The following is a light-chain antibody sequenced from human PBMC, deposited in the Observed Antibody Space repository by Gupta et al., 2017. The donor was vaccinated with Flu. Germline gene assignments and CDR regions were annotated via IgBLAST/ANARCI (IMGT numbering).Light chain of an antibody. J-gene: IGLJ2*01. V-gene: IGLV3-19*01. CDR1: SPRNYC. CDR2: AKN. Sequence: TTLGASPRNYCASWYQQNPVQTSGLVIYAKNIRPSVIPGQISGTSSGNTASLTITGAQSEDEADYYCKSRDSPDNHQAVFGGGTKLTVL. CDR3: KSRDSPDNHQAV.